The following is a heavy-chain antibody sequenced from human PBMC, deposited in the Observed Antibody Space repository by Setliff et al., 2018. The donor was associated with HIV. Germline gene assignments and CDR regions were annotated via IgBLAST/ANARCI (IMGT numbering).Heavy chain of an antibody. CDR2: INPYSGGT. CDR1: GYTFTAYY. CDR3: VSEVRAAYKGPLWFGQSDPRPDTFDI. J-gene: IGHJ3*02. V-gene: IGHV1-2*04. D-gene: IGHD3-10*01. Sequence: ASVQVSCKASGYTFTAYYIHWVRHAPGQGLEWMGWINPYSGGTNYAQNFQGWVTMTRDTSITTAYMELSRLTSDDTALYFCVSEVRAAYKGPLWFGQSDPRPDTFDIWGQGTMVTVSS.